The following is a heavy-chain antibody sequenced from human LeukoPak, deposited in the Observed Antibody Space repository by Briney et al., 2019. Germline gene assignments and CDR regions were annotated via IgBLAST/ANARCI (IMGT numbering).Heavy chain of an antibody. Sequence: GASVKVSCKASGYTFTSYGISWVRQAPGQGLEWMGWISAYNGNTNYAQKLQGRVTMTTDTSTSTAYMELDLLRSDDTAVYYCARGDYYGSPKVVAAWGQGTLVTISS. J-gene: IGHJ5*02. CDR2: ISAYNGNT. D-gene: IGHD3-10*01. CDR1: GYTFTSYG. V-gene: IGHV1-18*01. CDR3: ARGDYYGSPKVVAA.